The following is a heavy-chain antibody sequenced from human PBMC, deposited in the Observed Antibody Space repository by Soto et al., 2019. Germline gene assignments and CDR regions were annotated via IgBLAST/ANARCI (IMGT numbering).Heavy chain of an antibody. CDR2: IIPILGIA. V-gene: IGHV1-69*08. J-gene: IGHJ6*03. Sequence: QVQLVQSGAEVKKPGSSVKVSCKASGGTFSSYTISWVRQAPGQGLEWMGRIIPILGIANYAQKFQGRVTITADKSTSTAYMELSSLRSEDTAVYYCARDGPHSPVAATRTTKKIYYYYYMDVWGKGTTVTVSS. CDR3: ARDGPHSPVAATRTTKKIYYYYYMDV. CDR1: GGTFSSYT. D-gene: IGHD2-15*01.